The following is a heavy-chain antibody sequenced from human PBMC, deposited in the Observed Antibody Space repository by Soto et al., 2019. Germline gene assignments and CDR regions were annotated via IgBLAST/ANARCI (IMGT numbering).Heavy chain of an antibody. CDR3: ASLGIFSSCWYNPYYYYGMDV. J-gene: IGHJ6*02. D-gene: IGHD6-13*01. CDR1: GFTFSSYA. V-gene: IGHV3-23*01. CDR2: ISGSGGST. Sequence: GGSLRLSCAASGFTFSSYAMSWVRQAPGKGLEWVSAISGSGGSTYYADSVKGRFTVSRDNSKNTLYLQMNSLRAEDTAVYYCASLGIFSSCWYNPYYYYGMDVWGQGTTVTVSS.